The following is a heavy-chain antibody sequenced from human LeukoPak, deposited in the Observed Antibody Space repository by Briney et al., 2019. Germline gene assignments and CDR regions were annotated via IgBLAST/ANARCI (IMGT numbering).Heavy chain of an antibody. CDR1: GGSISSGGYY. Sequence: SETLSLTCTVSGGSISSGGYYWSWIRQHPGKGLEWIGYIYYSGSTYYNPSLKSRVAISVDTSKNQFSLKLSSVTAADTAVYYRARDDGDYAFDYWGQGTLVTVSS. D-gene: IGHD4-17*01. J-gene: IGHJ4*02. CDR2: IYYSGST. CDR3: ARDDGDYAFDY. V-gene: IGHV4-31*03.